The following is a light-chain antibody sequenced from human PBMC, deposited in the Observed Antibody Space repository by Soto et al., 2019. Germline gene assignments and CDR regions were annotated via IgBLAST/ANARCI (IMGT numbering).Light chain of an antibody. Sequence: AIRMTQSPSSLSASTGDRVTITCRASQGISSYLAWYQQKPGKAPKLLIYAASTLQSGVPSRFSGSGSGTDFTLNISRLQSEDFATYYCPQYYSYPWTFGQGTKVEIK. J-gene: IGKJ1*01. V-gene: IGKV1-8*01. CDR1: QGISSY. CDR3: PQYYSYPWT. CDR2: AAS.